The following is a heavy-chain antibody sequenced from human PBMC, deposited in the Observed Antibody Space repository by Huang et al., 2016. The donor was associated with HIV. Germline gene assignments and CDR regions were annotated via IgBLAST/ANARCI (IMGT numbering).Heavy chain of an antibody. V-gene: IGHV1-18*01. J-gene: IGHJ5*01. Sequence: QVELVQSGAEVKRPGASVRVSCKAAGYIFTKYGINWVRPAPGQGLEWMGWSSAYNGNTNYAEKFQGRVTLTRDTSATTAYMELRDVTSADTAVYYCARDHWYPLQNWFDLWGQGTLVTVSS. CDR3: ARDHWYPLQNWFDL. CDR1: GYIFTKYG. D-gene: IGHD1-1*01. CDR2: SSAYNGNT.